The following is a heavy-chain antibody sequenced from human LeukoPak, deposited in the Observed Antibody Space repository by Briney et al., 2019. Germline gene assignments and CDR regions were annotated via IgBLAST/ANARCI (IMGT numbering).Heavy chain of an antibody. Sequence: GGSLRLSCAASGFTFISYTMHWVRQAPGKGLEWVAVISYDGSNAYYADSVRGRFTISRDDSKNTLYLQMSSLRAEDTAVYYCARDDVVVTAIRKRYGMDVWGQGTTVTVSS. V-gene: IGHV3-30-3*01. CDR2: ISYDGSNA. D-gene: IGHD2-21*02. CDR1: GFTFISYT. J-gene: IGHJ6*02. CDR3: ARDDVVVTAIRKRYGMDV.